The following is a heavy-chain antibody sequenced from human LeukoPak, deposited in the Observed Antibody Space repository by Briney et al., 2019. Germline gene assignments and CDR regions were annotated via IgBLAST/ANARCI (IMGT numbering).Heavy chain of an antibody. D-gene: IGHD3-22*01. CDR2: IGDTT. CDR1: GFTFSIYA. CDR3: AKDRGYYDSSGYYFDY. V-gene: IGHV3-23*01. Sequence: GGSLRLSCAASGFTFSIYAMSWVRQAPGKGLEWVSAIGDTTYYADSVEGRFTISRDNSKNTLYLQMNSLRAEDTAVYYCAKDRGYYDSSGYYFDYWGQGTLVTVSS. J-gene: IGHJ4*02.